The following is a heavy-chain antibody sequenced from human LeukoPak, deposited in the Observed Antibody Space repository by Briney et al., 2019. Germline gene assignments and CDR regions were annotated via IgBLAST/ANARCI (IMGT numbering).Heavy chain of an antibody. D-gene: IGHD1-1*01. J-gene: IGHJ4*02. Sequence: GGSLRLSCAVSGFSVSGTHMSWVRQAPGKGLEWVSAIYTGGTTYYADSVKGRFTVSRDNSKNTLYLHLNNLRAEDTAVYYCARDTATTGGGLDSWGQGTLVTASS. CDR2: IYTGGTT. CDR3: ARDTATTGGGLDS. V-gene: IGHV3-53*01. CDR1: GFSVSGTH.